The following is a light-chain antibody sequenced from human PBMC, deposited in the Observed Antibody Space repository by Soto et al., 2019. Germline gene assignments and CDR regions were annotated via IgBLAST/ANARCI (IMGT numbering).Light chain of an antibody. J-gene: IGLJ1*01. CDR1: SSDVGGYNY. V-gene: IGLV2-14*03. CDR3: SSYTSTTTRV. Sequence: SVLTQPASVSGSPGQSITISCNGTSSDVGGYNYVSWYQQHPVKGPKLMIYEVSNRPSGVSNRFSGSKSGNTATLTISGIQAEDEADYSCSSYTSTTTRVLGTGTKVT. CDR2: EVS.